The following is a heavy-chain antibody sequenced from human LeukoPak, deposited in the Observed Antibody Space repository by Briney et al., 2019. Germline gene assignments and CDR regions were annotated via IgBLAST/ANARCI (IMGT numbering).Heavy chain of an antibody. J-gene: IGHJ4*02. CDR3: ARGAQNSSGFDY. V-gene: IGHV3-9*01. CDR1: GFTFDDYA. Sequence: GGSLRLSCAASGFTFDDYAMHWVRQAPGKGLEWVSGISWNSGSIGYADSVKGRFTISRDNAKNSLYLQMNSLRAEDTAVYYCARGAQNSSGFDYWGQGTLVTVSS. D-gene: IGHD6-19*01. CDR2: ISWNSGSI.